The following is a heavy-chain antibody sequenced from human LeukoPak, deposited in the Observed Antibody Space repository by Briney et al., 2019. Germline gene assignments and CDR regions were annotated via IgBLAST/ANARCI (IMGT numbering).Heavy chain of an antibody. CDR3: ARGGGGSDY. V-gene: IGHV3-7*04. Sequence: GGSLRLSCAASGFTFNNFWMNWVRQAPGKGLEWVASIKQDGSVKYYVDSVKGRFTISRDNAKNSLYLQMNSLRVEDTAVYFCARGGGGSDYWGQGTLVTVSS. CDR1: GFTFNNFW. J-gene: IGHJ4*02. CDR2: IKQDGSVK. D-gene: IGHD1-26*01.